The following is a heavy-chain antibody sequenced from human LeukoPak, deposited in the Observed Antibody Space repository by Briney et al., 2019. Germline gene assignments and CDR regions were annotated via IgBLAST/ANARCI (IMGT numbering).Heavy chain of an antibody. CDR1: GGTFSSYS. Sequence: SVKVSCKASGGTFSSYSINWVRQAPGQGLEWMGGITPIFGTPKYAQKFQGRVTITADESTSTAYMELSSLRSEDTAMYYCARDHRLQLENWFDPWGQGTLVTVSS. J-gene: IGHJ5*02. V-gene: IGHV1-69*01. CDR2: ITPIFGTP. CDR3: ARDHRLQLENWFDP. D-gene: IGHD1-1*01.